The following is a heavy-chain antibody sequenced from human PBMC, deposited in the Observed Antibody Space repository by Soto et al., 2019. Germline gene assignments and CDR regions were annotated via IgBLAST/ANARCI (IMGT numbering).Heavy chain of an antibody. V-gene: IGHV4-31*03. CDR1: GGSISSGGYY. CDR2: IYYSGST. CDR3: ARDHSGYDWRPYGMDV. D-gene: IGHD5-12*01. Sequence: NPSETLSLTCTVSGGSISSGGYYWSWIRQHPGKGLEWIGYIYYSGSTYYNPSLKSRVTISVDTSKNQFSLKLSSVTAADTAVYYCARDHSGYDWRPYGMDVWGQGTTVTVSS. J-gene: IGHJ6*02.